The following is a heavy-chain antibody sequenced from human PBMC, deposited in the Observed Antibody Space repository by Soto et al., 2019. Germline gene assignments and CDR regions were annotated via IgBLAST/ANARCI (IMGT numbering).Heavy chain of an antibody. CDR3: ARVANMIVVVSTKLGAFDI. CDR2: IIPIFGTA. V-gene: IGHV1-69*13. Sequence: ASVKVSCKASGGTFSSYAISWVRQAPGQGLEWMGGIIPIFGTANYAQKFQGRVTITADESTSTAYMELSSLRSEDTAVYYCARVANMIVVVSTKLGAFDIWGQGTMVTVSS. CDR1: GGTFSSYA. J-gene: IGHJ3*02. D-gene: IGHD3-22*01.